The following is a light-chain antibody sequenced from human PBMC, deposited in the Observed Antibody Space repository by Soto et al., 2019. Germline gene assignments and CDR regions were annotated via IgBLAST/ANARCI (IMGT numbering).Light chain of an antibody. V-gene: IGKV3-11*01. CDR1: QSVSSC. CDR3: QQRSNWPPGYT. CDR2: DAS. Sequence: EIVLTQSPATLSLSPGERATLSCRASQSVSSCLAWYQQKPGQAPRLLIYDASNRATGIPARFSGSGSGTDFTLTISSLEPEDFAVYDCQQRSNWPPGYTFGQGTKLEIK. J-gene: IGKJ2*01.